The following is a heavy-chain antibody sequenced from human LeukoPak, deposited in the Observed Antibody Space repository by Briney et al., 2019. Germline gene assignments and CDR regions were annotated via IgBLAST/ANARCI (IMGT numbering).Heavy chain of an antibody. V-gene: IGHV4-61*01. CDR2: IYYSGST. D-gene: IGHD3-10*01. CDR3: ARVEWFGELSPFDI. CDR1: GGSVSSGTYY. Sequence: SETLSLTCTVSGGSVSSGTYYWSWIRQPPGEGVEMIGYIYYSGSTNYNPSLKSRVTISVDTSKNQFSLKLSSVTAADTAVYYCARVEWFGELSPFDIWGQGTMVTVSS. J-gene: IGHJ3*02.